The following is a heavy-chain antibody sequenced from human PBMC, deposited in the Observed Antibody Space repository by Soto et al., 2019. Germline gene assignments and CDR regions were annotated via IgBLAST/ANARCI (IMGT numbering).Heavy chain of an antibody. J-gene: IGHJ4*02. Sequence: EVPLVESGGGLVQPGGSLRLSCVASGFRFSTFWMSWVRRAPGKGLEWVANIKEDGSEIKYVDSVKGRFTISRDNAKNSLYLQMNSLRGEDTAIYYCARPDARHSSTAYWGQGTLVTVSS. CDR1: GFRFSTFW. D-gene: IGHD4-4*01. V-gene: IGHV3-7*04. CDR2: IKEDGSEI. CDR3: ARPDARHSSTAY.